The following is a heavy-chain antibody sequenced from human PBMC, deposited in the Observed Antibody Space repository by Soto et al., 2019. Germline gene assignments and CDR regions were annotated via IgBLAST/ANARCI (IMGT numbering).Heavy chain of an antibody. D-gene: IGHD6-13*01. CDR2: IKQDGREE. J-gene: IGHJ6*02. CDR1: GFTLSSYW. CDR3: ARIAASGRGWDV. V-gene: IGHV3-7*01. Sequence: EVQLVESGGGLVQPGGSLRLSCVDSGFTLSSYWMSWVRQAPVKGLEWVGNIKQDGREENYVDSVKCRFTISRDNAKNSMYLQMNSLRAEDTAVYYCARIAASGRGWDVWGQGTTVVVSS.